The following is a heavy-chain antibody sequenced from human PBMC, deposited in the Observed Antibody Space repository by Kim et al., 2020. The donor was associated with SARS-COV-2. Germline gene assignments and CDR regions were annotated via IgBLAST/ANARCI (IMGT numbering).Heavy chain of an antibody. J-gene: IGHJ4*02. CDR2: INADRSVI. CDR3: ARGSGNYGFDS. V-gene: IGHV3-74*03. CDR1: GFTFSSHW. Sequence: GGSLRLSCAASGFTFSSHWMHWVRQAPGKGPVWVSRINADRSVIAYAASVKGRFTISRDNAKSTLDLQMNSLRPEDTAVYYCARGSGNYGFDSWGQGILVAVSS. D-gene: IGHD3-22*01.